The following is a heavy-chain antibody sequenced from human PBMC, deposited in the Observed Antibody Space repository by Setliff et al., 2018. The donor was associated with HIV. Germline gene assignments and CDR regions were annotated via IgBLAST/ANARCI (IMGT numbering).Heavy chain of an antibody. D-gene: IGHD2-2*01. V-gene: IGHV4-34*01. J-gene: IGHJ3*02. CDR2: INHSGST. Sequence: SETLSLTCAVYVESFSGFYWSWIRQPPGKGLEWIGEINHSGSTNYNPSLKSRVTISVDTSKNQFSLKLSFVTAADTAVYFCARESSEVPAFLFDIWGQGNMVTVSS. CDR3: ARESSEVPAFLFDI. CDR1: VESFSGFY.